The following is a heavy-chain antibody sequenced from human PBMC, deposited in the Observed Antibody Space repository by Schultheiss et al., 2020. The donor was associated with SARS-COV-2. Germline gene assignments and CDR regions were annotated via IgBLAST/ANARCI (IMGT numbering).Heavy chain of an antibody. V-gene: IGHV3-30*04. Sequence: GGSLRLSCAASGFTFSSYAMHWVRQAPGKGLEWVALISYDGSNKYYADSVKGRFTISRDNSKNTLYLQMNSLRAEDTAVYYCAKETYYDFWKGYMDVWGKGTTVTVSS. CDR1: GFTFSSYA. D-gene: IGHD3-3*01. CDR3: AKETYYDFWKGYMDV. J-gene: IGHJ6*03. CDR2: ISYDGSNK.